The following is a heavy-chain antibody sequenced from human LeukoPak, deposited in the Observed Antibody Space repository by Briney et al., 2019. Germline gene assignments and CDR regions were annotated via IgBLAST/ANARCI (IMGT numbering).Heavy chain of an antibody. J-gene: IGHJ3*02. V-gene: IGHV1-69*04. D-gene: IGHD4-17*01. CDR2: IIPILGIA. CDR1: GGTFSSYA. Sequence: SMKVSCKASGGTFSSYAISWVRQAPGQGLEWMGRIIPILGIANYAQKFQGRVTITADKSTSTAYMELSSLRSEDTAVYYCARYRDYGDYAGAFDIWGQGTMVTVSS. CDR3: ARYRDYGDYAGAFDI.